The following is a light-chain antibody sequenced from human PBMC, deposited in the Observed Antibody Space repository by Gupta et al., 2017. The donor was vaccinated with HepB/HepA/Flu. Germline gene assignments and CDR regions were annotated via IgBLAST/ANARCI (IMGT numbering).Light chain of an antibody. CDR2: DVN. CDR1: SSDVDDYNY. Sequence: QSALTHPRSVSWAPGQSVTISCSGTSSDVDDYNYVSWYQQYPGKATKLMIYDVNKRPSGVPDRFSGSRSVNTASLTISGLQAEDEADYYCCSYSGTNVLFGGGTKLTVL. CDR3: CSYSGTNVL. J-gene: IGLJ2*01. V-gene: IGLV2-11*01.